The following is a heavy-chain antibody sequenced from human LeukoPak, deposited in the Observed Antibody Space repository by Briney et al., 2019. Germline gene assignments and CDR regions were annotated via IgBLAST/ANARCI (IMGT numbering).Heavy chain of an antibody. CDR2: IYYSGST. J-gene: IGHJ5*02. V-gene: IGHV4-39*07. CDR1: GGSISSSSYY. Sequence: SETLSLTCTVSGGSISSSSYYWGWIRQPPGKGLEWIGSIYYSGSTYYNPSLKSRVTISVDTSKNQFSLKLSSVTAADTAIYYCARHVLWSGYYKGNWFDPWGQGTLVIVSS. CDR3: ARHVLWSGYYKGNWFDP. D-gene: IGHD3-3*01.